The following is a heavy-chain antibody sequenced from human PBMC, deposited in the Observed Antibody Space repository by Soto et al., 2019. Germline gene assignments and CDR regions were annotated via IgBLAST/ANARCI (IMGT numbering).Heavy chain of an antibody. CDR1: GYTFTRSL. J-gene: IGHJ4*02. D-gene: IGHD3-10*01. V-gene: IGHV1-3*04. Sequence: QVHLEQSGAEVKKPGASVKVSCKASGYTFTRSLMHWVRQAPGQSLEWMGWINIGTGYTKNSQRFQGRGSFAGEKSASTADKKLSSLRSEDTAVYYCWRSQNSGSGAYSDYWGQGTLVTISS. CDR3: WRSQNSGSGAYSDY. CDR2: INIGTGYT.